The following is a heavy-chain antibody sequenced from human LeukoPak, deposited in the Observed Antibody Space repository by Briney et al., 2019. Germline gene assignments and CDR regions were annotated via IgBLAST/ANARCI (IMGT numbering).Heavy chain of an antibody. CDR2: INPSGGST. V-gene: IGHV1-46*01. CDR1: GYTFTRYS. D-gene: IGHD4-23*01. J-gene: IGHJ6*02. CDR3: ARESPLSTVVTLLGMDV. Sequence: GASVKVSCKASGYTFTRYSMHWVRQAPGQGLEWMGLINPSGGSTNYAQKSQGRVTMTRDTSTSTVYMELSSLRSEDTAVYYCARESPLSTVVTLLGMDVWGQGTTVTVSS.